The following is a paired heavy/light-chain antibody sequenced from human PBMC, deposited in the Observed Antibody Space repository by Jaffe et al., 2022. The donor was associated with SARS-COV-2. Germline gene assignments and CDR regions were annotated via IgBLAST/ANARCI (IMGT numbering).Heavy chain of an antibody. J-gene: IGHJ6*03. CDR2: IKQDGSEK. Sequence: EVQLVESGGGLVQPGGSLRLSCAASGFTFSSYWMSWVRQAPGKGLEWVANIKQDGSEKYYVDSVKGRFTISRDNAKNSLYLQMNSLRAEDTAVYYCASRDRYSSGWPLYYYYYMDVWGKGTTVTVSS. D-gene: IGHD6-19*01. CDR1: GFTFSSYW. CDR3: ASRDRYSSGWPLYYYYYMDV. V-gene: IGHV3-7*01.
Light chain of an antibody. J-gene: IGKJ5*01. V-gene: IGKV1-8*01. CDR2: AAS. CDR3: QQYYSYPPIT. Sequence: AIRMTQSPSSFSASTGDRVTITCRASQGISSYLAWYQQKPGKAPKLLIYAASTLQSGVPSRFSGSGSGTDFTLTISCLQSEDFATYYCQQYYSYPPITFGQGTRLEIK. CDR1: QGISSY.